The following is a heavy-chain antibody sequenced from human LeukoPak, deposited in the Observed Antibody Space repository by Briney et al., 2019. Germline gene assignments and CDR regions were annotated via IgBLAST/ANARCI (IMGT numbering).Heavy chain of an antibody. V-gene: IGHV6-1*01. Sequence: SQTLSLTCAISGDSVSSNSAAWSWIRQSPSRGLEWLGRTYYRSKWFNDYAVSLKSRININPDTSKNQFSLHLNSVTPEDTAVYYCARENVYRGNFPFDYWGQGTLVTVSS. CDR1: GDSVSSNSAA. D-gene: IGHD4-23*01. J-gene: IGHJ4*02. CDR2: TYYRSKWFN. CDR3: ARENVYRGNFPFDY.